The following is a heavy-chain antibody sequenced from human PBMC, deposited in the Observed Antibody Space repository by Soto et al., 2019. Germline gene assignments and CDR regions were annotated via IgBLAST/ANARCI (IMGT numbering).Heavy chain of an antibody. V-gene: IGHV3-33*01. CDR2: IWYDASKQ. CDR1: GFSFSVYG. D-gene: IGHD2-21*01. Sequence: PGGSLRLSCEASGFSFSVYGMHWVRQAPGKGLEWVAVIWYDASKQFYAGSVEGRFTISRDNSKATLYLQMNSLRAEDTAVYYCAAWAECDTEVHWGEGPLVTVSS. J-gene: IGHJ4*02. CDR3: AAWAECDTEVH.